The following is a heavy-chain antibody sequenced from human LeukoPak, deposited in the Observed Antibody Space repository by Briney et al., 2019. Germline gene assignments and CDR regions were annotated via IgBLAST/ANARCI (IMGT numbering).Heavy chain of an antibody. Sequence: GGSLRLSCAASGFTFSSHSMNWVRQAPGKGLEWVSCISTSSSYIYYADSVKGRFTISRDNAKNSLYLQMNSLRAEDTAVYYCAKTGMLRRVGYLDVWGKGTAVIVSS. V-gene: IGHV3-21*01. CDR3: AKTGMLRRVGYLDV. D-gene: IGHD1-1*01. CDR2: ISTSSSYI. J-gene: IGHJ6*04. CDR1: GFTFSSHS.